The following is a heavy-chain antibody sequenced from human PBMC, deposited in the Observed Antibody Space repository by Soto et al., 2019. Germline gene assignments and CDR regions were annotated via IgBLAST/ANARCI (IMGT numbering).Heavy chain of an antibody. CDR3: ASSPGTYCGCDCYHYYFDY. CDR2: TSYSGSN. Sequence: VQLQESGPGLVKRSQTLSLTCNVSGVSISSGNRYWSWFRQPPGKGLEWFGSTSYSGSNLYNPSLKSRVTISGDTSQNRFALKLSSVTAADTAVYYCASSPGTYCGCDCYHYYFDYWGQGTLVTVSS. V-gene: IGHV4-30-4*01. CDR1: GVSISSGNRY. D-gene: IGHD2-21*02. J-gene: IGHJ4*02.